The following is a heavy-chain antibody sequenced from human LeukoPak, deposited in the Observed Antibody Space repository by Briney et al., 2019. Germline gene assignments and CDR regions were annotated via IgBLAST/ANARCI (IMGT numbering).Heavy chain of an antibody. D-gene: IGHD3-9*01. J-gene: IGHJ4*02. Sequence: GGSLRLSCAASGFTFSSYSMNWVLQAPGRGLEWVSSISSSSSYIYYADSVKGRFTISRDNAKNSLYLQMNSLRAEDTAVYYCARPSLTGYYYFDYWGQGTLVTVSS. CDR1: GFTFSSYS. CDR2: ISSSSSYI. CDR3: ARPSLTGYYYFDY. V-gene: IGHV3-21*01.